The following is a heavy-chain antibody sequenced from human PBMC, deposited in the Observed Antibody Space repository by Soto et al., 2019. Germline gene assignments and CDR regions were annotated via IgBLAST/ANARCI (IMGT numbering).Heavy chain of an antibody. D-gene: IGHD4-17*01. CDR2: IGASGDIT. CDR3: AKDDFTDRGDDYFDS. J-gene: IGHJ4*02. Sequence: GGSLRLSCAASGFSFTNFAMCWVRQAPGKGLERVAGIGASGDITWYADSVKGGLSISRDISNNTLYLQLNSLRFEDTAVYYCAKDDFTDRGDDYFDSWGPGTLVTVS. V-gene: IGHV3-23*01. CDR1: GFSFTNFA.